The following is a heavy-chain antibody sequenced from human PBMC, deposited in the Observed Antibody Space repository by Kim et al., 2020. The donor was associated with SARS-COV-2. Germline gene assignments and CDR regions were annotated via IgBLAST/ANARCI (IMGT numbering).Heavy chain of an antibody. D-gene: IGHD3-10*01. CDR1: GFTFSDYY. CDR3: ARDLFSYYGSGSSQNHYYYYGMDV. Sequence: GGSLRLSCAASGFTFSDYYMSWIRQAPGKGLEWVSYISSSSSYTNYADSVKGRFTISRDNAKNSLYLQMNSLRAEDTAVYYCARDLFSYYGSGSSQNHYYYYGMDVWGQGTTVPVSS. CDR2: ISSSSSYT. J-gene: IGHJ6*02. V-gene: IGHV3-11*05.